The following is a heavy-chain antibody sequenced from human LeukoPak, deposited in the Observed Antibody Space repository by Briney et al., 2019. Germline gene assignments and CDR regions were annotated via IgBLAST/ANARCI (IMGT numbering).Heavy chain of an antibody. Sequence: PGGSLRLSCAASGFTFSSYWMSWVRQAPGKGLEWVANIKQDGSEKYYVDSVKGRFTISRDNAKNSLYLQMNSLRAEDTVVYYCARAPTIAVAGPVDYWGQGTLVTVSS. J-gene: IGHJ4*02. V-gene: IGHV3-7*01. D-gene: IGHD6-19*01. CDR1: GFTFSSYW. CDR2: IKQDGSEK. CDR3: ARAPTIAVAGPVDY.